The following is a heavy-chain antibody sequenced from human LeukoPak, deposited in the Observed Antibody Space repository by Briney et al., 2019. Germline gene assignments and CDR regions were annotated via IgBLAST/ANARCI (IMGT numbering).Heavy chain of an antibody. CDR2: INHSGST. V-gene: IGHV4-34*01. CDR3: ASFTHIVVVTAIHGGGYFDY. CDR1: GGSFSGYY. J-gene: IGHJ4*02. D-gene: IGHD2-21*02. Sequence: SETLSLTCAVYGGSFSGYYWSWIRQPPGKGLEWIGEINHSGSTNYNPSLKSRVTISVDTSKNQFSLKLSSVTAADTAVYYCASFTHIVVVTAIHGGGYFDYWGQGTLVTASS.